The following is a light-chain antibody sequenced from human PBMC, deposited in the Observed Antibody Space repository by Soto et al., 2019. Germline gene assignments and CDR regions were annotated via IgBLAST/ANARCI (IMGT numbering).Light chain of an antibody. CDR3: QQSYSTLFT. CDR1: QSISSY. Sequence: DIQMTQSPSSLSASVGDRVTITCRASQSISSYLNWYQQKPGKAPKLLIYAASSLQSGVPSRFSGSGSGTDFTLTISSLQPEDFAIYCCQQSYSTLFTFGPGTKVDIK. J-gene: IGKJ3*01. V-gene: IGKV1-39*01. CDR2: AAS.